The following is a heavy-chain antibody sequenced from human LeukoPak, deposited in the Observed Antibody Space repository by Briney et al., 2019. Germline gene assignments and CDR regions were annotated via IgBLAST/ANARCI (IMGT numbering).Heavy chain of an antibody. CDR2: IRYDGSNK. CDR1: GFTFSSYG. J-gene: IGHJ6*03. CDR3: AKGRSGSYRYYYYYMDV. V-gene: IGHV3-30*02. Sequence: GGSLRLSCAASGFTFSSYGMHWVRQAPGKGLEWVAFIRYDGSNKYYADSVKGRFTISRDNSKNTLSLQMNSLRAEDAAVHYCAKGRSGSYRYYYYYMDVWGKGTTVTVSS. D-gene: IGHD1-26*01.